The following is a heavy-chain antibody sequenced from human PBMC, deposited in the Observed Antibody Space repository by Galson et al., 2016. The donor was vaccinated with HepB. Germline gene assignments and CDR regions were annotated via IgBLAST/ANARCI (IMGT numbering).Heavy chain of an antibody. Sequence: SLRLSCAASGFTYSSSAMSWVRQTPGKGLEWVSSLTPSGDSTYYADSVKGRFTISRDNSKNTLFLQMNSLRAEDTALYYCAKHYSLGSFYVWGQGTMVTVSS. CDR1: GFTYSSSA. CDR3: AKHYSLGSFYV. D-gene: IGHD4-11*01. V-gene: IGHV3-23*01. J-gene: IGHJ3*01. CDR2: LTPSGDST.